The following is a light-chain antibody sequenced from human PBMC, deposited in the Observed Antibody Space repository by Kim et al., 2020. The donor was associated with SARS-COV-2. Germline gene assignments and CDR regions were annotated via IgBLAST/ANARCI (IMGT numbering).Light chain of an antibody. CDR1: RLRSYY. CDR3: NSRDSSGTYV. CDR2: GKN. Sequence: VALGQTVRITCQGDRLRSYYASWYQQKPGQAPVLVIYGKNNRPSGIPDRFSGSSSGNTASLTITGAQAEDEADYYCNSRDSSGTYVFGTGTKVTVL. V-gene: IGLV3-19*01. J-gene: IGLJ1*01.